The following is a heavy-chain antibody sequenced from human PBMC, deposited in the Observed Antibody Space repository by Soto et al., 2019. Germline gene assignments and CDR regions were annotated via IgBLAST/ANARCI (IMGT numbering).Heavy chain of an antibody. D-gene: IGHD2-15*01. CDR3: ARDIRCSGGSCYSWWFDP. J-gene: IGHJ5*02. CDR1: GFTVSSNY. Sequence: GGSLRLSCAASGFTVSSNYMSWVRQAPGKGLEWVSVIYSGGSTYYADSVKGRFTISRHNSKNTLYLQMNSLRAEDTAVYYCARDIRCSGGSCYSWWFDPWGQGTLVTVSS. V-gene: IGHV3-53*04. CDR2: IYSGGST.